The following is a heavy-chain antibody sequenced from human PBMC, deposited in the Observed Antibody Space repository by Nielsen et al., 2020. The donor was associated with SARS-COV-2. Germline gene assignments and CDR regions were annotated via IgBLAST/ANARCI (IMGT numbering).Heavy chain of an antibody. J-gene: IGHJ6*03. CDR1: GFTFSSYG. CDR2: IWYDGSNK. Sequence: LKISCAASGFTFSSYGMHWVRQAPGKGLEWVAVIWYDGSNKYYADSVKGRFTISRDNSKNTLYLQMNSLRAEDTAVYYCAKDSAFYMDVWGKGTTVTVSS. CDR3: AKDSAFYMDV. D-gene: IGHD1-26*01. V-gene: IGHV3-33*06.